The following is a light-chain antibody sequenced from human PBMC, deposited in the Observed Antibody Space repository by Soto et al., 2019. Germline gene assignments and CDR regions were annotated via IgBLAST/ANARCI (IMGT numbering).Light chain of an antibody. V-gene: IGLV1-40*01. CDR3: QSYDSSLSGSYV. J-gene: IGLJ1*01. Sequence: QLVLTQPPSVSGAPGQRVTISCTGSSSNIGAGYDVHWYQRLPGTAPKVLIYNNNNRPSGVPDRFSGSKSGTSASLAITGRQAEDEADYYCQSYDSSLSGSYVFGAGTKLTVL. CDR1: SSNIGAGYD. CDR2: NNN.